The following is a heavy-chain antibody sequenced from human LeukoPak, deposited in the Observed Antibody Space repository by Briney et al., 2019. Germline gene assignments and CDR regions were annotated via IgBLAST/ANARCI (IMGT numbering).Heavy chain of an antibody. CDR1: GGSTSSYY. V-gene: IGHV4-59*08. CDR2: IYYSGST. J-gene: IGHJ6*03. Sequence: PSETLSLTCTVSGGSTSSYYWSWIRQPPGKGLEWIGYIYYSGSTNYNPSLKSRVTISVDTSKNQFSLKLSSVTAADTAVYYCARQGKLWFGELFDMDVWGKGTTVTVSS. D-gene: IGHD3-10*01. CDR3: ARQGKLWFGELFDMDV.